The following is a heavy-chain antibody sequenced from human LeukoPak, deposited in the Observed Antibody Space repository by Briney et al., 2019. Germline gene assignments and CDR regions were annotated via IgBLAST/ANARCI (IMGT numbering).Heavy chain of an antibody. CDR2: INSDGSSI. V-gene: IGHV3-74*01. Sequence: GGSLRLSCAASGNYWMHWVRQAPGKGLVWVSRINSDGSSISYADSVKGRFTISRDNAENSLYLQMNSLRVEDTAFYYCARDLAYSRLDYWGQGMLVTVSS. CDR3: ARDLAYSRLDY. J-gene: IGHJ4*02. D-gene: IGHD5-18*01. CDR1: GNYW.